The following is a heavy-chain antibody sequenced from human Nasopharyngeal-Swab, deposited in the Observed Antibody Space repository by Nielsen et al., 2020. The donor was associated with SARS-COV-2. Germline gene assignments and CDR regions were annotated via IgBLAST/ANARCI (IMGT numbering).Heavy chain of an antibody. D-gene: IGHD3-22*01. CDR1: GYTFTSYY. J-gene: IGHJ5*02. V-gene: IGHV1-46*01. Sequence: ASVKVSCKASGYTFTSYYMHWVRQAPGQGLEWMGIINPSGGSTSYAQKFQGRVTMTRDTSTSTVYMELSSLRSEDTAVYYCARDVYSSGYYAWFDPWGQGTLVTVSS. CDR3: ARDVYSSGYYAWFDP. CDR2: INPSGGST.